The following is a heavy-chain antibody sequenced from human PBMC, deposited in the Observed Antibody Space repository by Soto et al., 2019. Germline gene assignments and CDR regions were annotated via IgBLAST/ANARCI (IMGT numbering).Heavy chain of an antibody. CDR2: ISYDGKNK. Sequence: PGGSLRLSCAASGFSFDKYGIHWVRQAPGKGPEWVAVISYDGKNKYYADSVKGRFTISRDNSQNTLFLQMNSLRAEDTAVYYCATYSGRFYYDFDHWGQGTLVTVSS. D-gene: IGHD1-26*01. V-gene: IGHV3-30*03. CDR1: GFSFDKYG. J-gene: IGHJ4*02. CDR3: ATYSGRFYYDFDH.